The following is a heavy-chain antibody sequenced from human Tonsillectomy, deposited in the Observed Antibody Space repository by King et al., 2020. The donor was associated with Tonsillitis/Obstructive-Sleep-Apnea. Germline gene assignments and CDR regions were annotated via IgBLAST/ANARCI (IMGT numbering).Heavy chain of an antibody. CDR2: INHNGST. Sequence: VQLQQWGAGLLKASETLSLNCAVYDGSFSGYYWSWVRQSPGKGLEWIGKINHNGSTNYNPTLKSRVTISLDTSKNQFSLRLSSVTAADTAVYYCARVVPIVGVVKNDYYYYLDLWGEGTTVTVS. CDR1: DGSFSGYY. V-gene: IGHV4-34*01. J-gene: IGHJ6*03. D-gene: IGHD3-3*01. CDR3: ARVVPIVGVVKNDYYYYLDL.